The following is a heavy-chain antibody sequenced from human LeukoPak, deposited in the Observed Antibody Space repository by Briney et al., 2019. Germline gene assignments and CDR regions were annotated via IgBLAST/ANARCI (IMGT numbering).Heavy chain of an antibody. CDR2: INPSGGSI. V-gene: IGHV1-46*01. CDR3: ASHFYNSGWYSSLRETMDV. Sequence: ASVKVSCKASGYTFTSYYMHWVRQAPGQGLEWMGIINPSGGSISYAQKFQGRVTITADESTSTAYMELSSLRSEDTAVYYCASHFYNSGWYSSLRETMDVWGQGTTVTVAS. D-gene: IGHD6-19*01. CDR1: GYTFTSYY. J-gene: IGHJ6*02.